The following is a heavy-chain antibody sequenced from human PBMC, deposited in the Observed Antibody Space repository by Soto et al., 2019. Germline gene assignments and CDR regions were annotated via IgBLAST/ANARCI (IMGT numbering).Heavy chain of an antibody. CDR2: INHSGST. CDR3: ARAAGTRDIVLMVYAGGMDV. V-gene: IGHV4-34*01. D-gene: IGHD2-8*01. CDR1: GGSFSGYY. J-gene: IGHJ6*02. Sequence: SETLSLTCAVYGGSFSGYYWSWIRQPPGKGLEWIGEINHSGSTNYNPSLKSRVTISVDTSKNQFSLKLSSVTAADTAVYYCARAAGTRDIVLMVYAGGMDVWGQGT.